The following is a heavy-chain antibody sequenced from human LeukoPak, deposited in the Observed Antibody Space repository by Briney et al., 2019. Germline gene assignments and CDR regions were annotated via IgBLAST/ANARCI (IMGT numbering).Heavy chain of an antibody. J-gene: IGHJ4*02. CDR2: SYYRGST. D-gene: IGHD3-10*01. V-gene: IGHV4-39*02. CDR1: GGSISGTTYY. Sequence: SETLSLTCTVSGGSISGTTYYWVWVRQFPGKGLEWIGSSYYRGSTYYNPSLKSRVTISVDTSKNQFSLKLSSVTAADTAVYYCARDRYYGSGSYYDYWGQGTLVTVSS. CDR3: ARDRYYGSGSYYDY.